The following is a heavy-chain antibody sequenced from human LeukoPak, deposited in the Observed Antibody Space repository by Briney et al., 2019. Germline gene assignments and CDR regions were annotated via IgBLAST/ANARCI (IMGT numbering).Heavy chain of an antibody. Sequence: PSETLSLTCTVSGGSISSSSYYWGWIRQPSGKGLEWIGSIYYSGSTYYNPSLKSRVTISVDTSKNQFSLKLSSVTAADTAVYYCARGTRIALEGFDPWGQGTLVTVSS. V-gene: IGHV4-39*07. CDR2: IYYSGST. CDR3: ARGTRIALEGFDP. CDR1: GGSISSSSYY. J-gene: IGHJ5*02. D-gene: IGHD1-14*01.